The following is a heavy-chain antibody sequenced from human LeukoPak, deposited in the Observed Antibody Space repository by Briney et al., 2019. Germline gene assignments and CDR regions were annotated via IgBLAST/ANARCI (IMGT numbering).Heavy chain of an antibody. D-gene: IGHD6-19*01. J-gene: IGHJ4*02. V-gene: IGHV3-23*01. Sequence: PGGSLRLSCAASGLTFSSYAMSWVRQAPGKGLEWVSAISGSGGSTYYADSVKGRFTISRDNSKNTLYLQMNSLRAEDTAVYYCAKSLYSSGLTSVGRLDYWGQGTLVTVSS. CDR2: ISGSGGST. CDR1: GLTFSSYA. CDR3: AKSLYSSGLTSVGRLDY.